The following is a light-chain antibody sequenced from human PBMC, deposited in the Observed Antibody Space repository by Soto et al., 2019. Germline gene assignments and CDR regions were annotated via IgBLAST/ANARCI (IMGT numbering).Light chain of an antibody. Sequence: EIVMTQSPGTLSVSPGERATLSCRASHSVSNYLAWIQQRRGQPPRLLIYGASTRATGIAARFSGSGSGTEFTLTISSLQPEDFAVSSCQQYNVWPRTFGQGTKVEIK. CDR1: HSVSNY. CDR3: QQYNVWPRT. J-gene: IGKJ1*01. V-gene: IGKV3-15*01. CDR2: GAS.